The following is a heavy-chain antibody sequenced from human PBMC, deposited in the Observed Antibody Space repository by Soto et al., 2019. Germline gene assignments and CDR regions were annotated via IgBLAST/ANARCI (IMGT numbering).Heavy chain of an antibody. J-gene: IGHJ4*02. CDR2: IIPIFGTA. CDR3: ASSSGNNHGVGTNYCFDY. Sequence: QVQLVQSGAEVKKPGSSVKVSCKTSGGTFSTYSIVWVRQAPGEGLDWMGGIIPIFGTANYAQKFQDRVTITADKTTNTAFMELSRLKSEDTAMYYCASSSGNNHGVGTNYCFDYWGQGTLVTVSS. CDR1: GGTFSTYS. V-gene: IGHV1-69*06. D-gene: IGHD1-26*01.